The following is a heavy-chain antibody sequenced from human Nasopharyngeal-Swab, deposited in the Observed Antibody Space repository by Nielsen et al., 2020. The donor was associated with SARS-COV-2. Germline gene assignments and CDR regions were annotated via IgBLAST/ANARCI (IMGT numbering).Heavy chain of an antibody. V-gene: IGHV3-11*01. J-gene: IGHJ4*02. Sequence: GESLKISCAASGFTFSDYYMAWVRQAPGKGLEWLSYISTSGRTTDSADSVKGRFTISRDNSKNTLYLQMNSLRAEDTAVYYCARRYYYGSGSYYEDGYYFDYWGQGTLVTVSS. D-gene: IGHD3-10*01. CDR2: ISTSGRTT. CDR3: ARRYYYGSGSYYEDGYYFDY. CDR1: GFTFSDYY.